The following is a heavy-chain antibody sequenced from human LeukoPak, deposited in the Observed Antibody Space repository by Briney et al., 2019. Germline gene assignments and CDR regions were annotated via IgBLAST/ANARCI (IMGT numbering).Heavy chain of an antibody. CDR3: ATFYYYGSGSYYLDYYYGMDV. CDR1: GYTFTSYG. J-gene: IGHJ6*02. CDR2: ISAYNGNT. V-gene: IGHV1-18*01. D-gene: IGHD3-10*01. Sequence: ASVKASCKASGYTFTSYGISWVRQAPGQGLEWMGWISAYNGNTNYVQKLQGRVTMTTDTSTSTAYMELRSLRSDDTAVYYCATFYYYGSGSYYLDYYYGMDVWGQGTTVTVSS.